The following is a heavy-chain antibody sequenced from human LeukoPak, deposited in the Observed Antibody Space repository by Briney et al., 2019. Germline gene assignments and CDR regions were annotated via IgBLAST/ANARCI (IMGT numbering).Heavy chain of an antibody. CDR1: GGPLNTSPYY. CDR3: ARSRYDARYFDL. Sequence: PSETLSLTCTVSGGPLNTSPYYWAWIRQPPGNGLEWIASIYYSGTTYYNPSLKSRVTISVDTSKNQFSLKLSSVTAADAAVYYCARSRYDARYFDLWGRGTLVTVSS. J-gene: IGHJ2*01. V-gene: IGHV4-39*07. D-gene: IGHD3-22*01. CDR2: IYYSGTT.